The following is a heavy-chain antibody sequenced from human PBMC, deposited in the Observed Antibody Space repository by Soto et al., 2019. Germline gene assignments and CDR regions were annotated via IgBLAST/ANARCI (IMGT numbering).Heavy chain of an antibody. Sequence: GASVKVSCKASGYTFTSNYMHWVRQAPGQGLEWMGIINPSGGSTSYAQKFQGRVTMTRDTSTSTVYMELSSLRSEDTAVYYCARDYYDFWRFRGPYYMDVWGKGTTVTVSS. D-gene: IGHD3-3*01. CDR2: INPSGGST. CDR3: ARDYYDFWRFRGPYYMDV. CDR1: GYTFTSNY. V-gene: IGHV1-46*03. J-gene: IGHJ6*03.